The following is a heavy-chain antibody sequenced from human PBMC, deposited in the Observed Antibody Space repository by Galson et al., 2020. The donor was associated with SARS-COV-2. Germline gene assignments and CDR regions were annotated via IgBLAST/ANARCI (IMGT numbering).Heavy chain of an antibody. CDR1: GYSISSGYF. J-gene: IGHJ2*01. V-gene: IGHV4-38-2*02. Sequence: SQTLSLTCPVSGYSISSGYFWGWLRRPPGKGLEWIGSLYHSGSTYYNPSLKSRVTISVDTSKNQFSLRLSSVTAADTAVYYCAREFQGGYYDTSGRPLGWDFDLWGRGTLVTVSS. CDR2: LYHSGST. D-gene: IGHD3-22*01. CDR3: AREFQGGYYDTSGRPLGWDFDL.